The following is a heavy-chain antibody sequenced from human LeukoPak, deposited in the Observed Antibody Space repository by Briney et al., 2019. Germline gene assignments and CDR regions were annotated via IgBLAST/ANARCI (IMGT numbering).Heavy chain of an antibody. V-gene: IGHV4-61*01. J-gene: IGHJ5*02. Sequence: SGTLSLTCTSSGDSISSSTYYWGWIRQPPGKGLEWIGYIYYSGSTNYNPSLKSRVTISVDTSKNQFSLKLSSVTAADTAVYYCARDRGTDIEGHHWFDPWGQGTLVTVSS. CDR3: ARDRGTDIEGHHWFDP. CDR2: IYYSGST. D-gene: IGHD2-15*01. CDR1: GDSISSSTYY.